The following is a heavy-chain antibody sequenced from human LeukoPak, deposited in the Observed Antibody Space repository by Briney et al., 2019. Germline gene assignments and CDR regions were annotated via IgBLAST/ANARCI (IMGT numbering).Heavy chain of an antibody. V-gene: IGHV3-30*04. Sequence: GGSLRLSCAASGFTFSSYAMHWVRQAPGKGLEWVAVISYDGRNKYYTDSVKGRFPISRDNSKNTLYLQVNSLRAEDTAVYYCARNFNHFDYWGQGTLVTVSS. D-gene: IGHD1-14*01. CDR3: ARNFNHFDY. J-gene: IGHJ4*02. CDR2: ISYDGRNK. CDR1: GFTFSSYA.